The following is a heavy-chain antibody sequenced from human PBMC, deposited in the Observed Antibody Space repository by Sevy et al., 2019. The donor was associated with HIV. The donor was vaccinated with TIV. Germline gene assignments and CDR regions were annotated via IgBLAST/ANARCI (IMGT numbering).Heavy chain of an antibody. J-gene: IGHJ4*02. Sequence: ASVKVSCRISRYSLNKFSMHWVRQAPGKGLEWMGSFDPEDGERIYAQKFQGRFSMTEDTSTDTAYMELSSLRPDDTAAYYCAITREYYSDTSGYFDYWGQGILVTVSS. CDR3: AITREYYSDTSGYFDY. CDR2: FDPEDGER. V-gene: IGHV1-24*01. D-gene: IGHD3-22*01. CDR1: RYSLNKFS.